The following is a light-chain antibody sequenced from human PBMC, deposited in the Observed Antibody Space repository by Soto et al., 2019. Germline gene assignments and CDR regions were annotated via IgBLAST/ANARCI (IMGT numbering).Light chain of an antibody. CDR2: DAY. CDR3: QQYSNYSPWA. CDR1: QSIGNL. J-gene: IGKJ1*01. V-gene: IGKV1-5*01. Sequence: DIQMTQSPSTLSASVRDRVTITCRASQSIGNLLAWYQQKPGKAPNLLIYDAYSFETEVPSRFIGSGSGTEFTLTLSSLQRDDFPTYFCQQYSNYSPWAFGQGTRVAIK.